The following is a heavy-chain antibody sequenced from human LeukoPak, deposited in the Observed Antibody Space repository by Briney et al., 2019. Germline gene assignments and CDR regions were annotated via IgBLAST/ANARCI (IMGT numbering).Heavy chain of an antibody. CDR3: ARGRALYEPSENASDI. V-gene: IGHV4-4*07. D-gene: IGHD5/OR15-5a*01. CDR2: ISSSGTT. CDR1: GGSISSYY. J-gene: IGHJ3*02. Sequence: PSETLSLTCTVSGGSISSYYWSWIRQPAGKGLEWSGRISSSGTTNYSPSLKSRVTISVDTSKNQFSLKLSSVTAADTAVYYCARGRALYEPSENASDIWGQGTLVTVSS.